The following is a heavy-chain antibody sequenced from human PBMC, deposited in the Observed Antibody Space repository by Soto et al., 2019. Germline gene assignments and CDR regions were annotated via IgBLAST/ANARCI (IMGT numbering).Heavy chain of an antibody. V-gene: IGHV3-21*01. Sequence: PGGSLRLSCAASGFTFSSYSMNWVRQAPGKGLEWVSSISSSSSYIYYADSVKGRFTISRDNAKNSLYLQMNSLRAEDTAVYYCARSFSIAAAGTGGYFDYWGQGTLVTVSS. CDR3: ARSFSIAAAGTGGYFDY. D-gene: IGHD6-13*01. CDR2: ISSSSSYI. CDR1: GFTFSSYS. J-gene: IGHJ4*02.